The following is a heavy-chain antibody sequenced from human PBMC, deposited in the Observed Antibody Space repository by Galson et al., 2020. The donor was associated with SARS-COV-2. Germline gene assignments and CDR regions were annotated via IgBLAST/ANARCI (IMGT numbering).Heavy chain of an antibody. J-gene: IGHJ4*02. Sequence: SETLSLTCTVYGGSFSGYYWSWIRQPPGKGLEWIGEINHSGSTNYNPSLKSRVTISVDTSKNQFSLKLSSVTAADTAVYYCARGGEEAAHIGRYFDYWGQGTLVTVSS. CDR1: GGSFSGYY. CDR3: ARGGEEAAHIGRYFDY. D-gene: IGHD6-6*01. V-gene: IGHV4-34*01. CDR2: INHSGST.